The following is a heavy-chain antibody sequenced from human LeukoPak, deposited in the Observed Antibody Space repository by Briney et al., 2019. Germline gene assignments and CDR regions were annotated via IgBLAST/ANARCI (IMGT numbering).Heavy chain of an antibody. CDR3: ARGPAGPYYYDSSGYGLPDY. J-gene: IGHJ4*02. CDR2: IYTSGST. CDR1: GGSISSGSYY. V-gene: IGHV4-61*02. Sequence: SETLSLTCTVSGGSISSGSYYWSWIRQPAGKGLEWIGRIYTSGSTNYNPSLKSRVTISVDTSKNQFSLKLSSVTAADTAVYYCARGPAGPYYYDSSGYGLPDYWGQGTLVTVSS. D-gene: IGHD3-22*01.